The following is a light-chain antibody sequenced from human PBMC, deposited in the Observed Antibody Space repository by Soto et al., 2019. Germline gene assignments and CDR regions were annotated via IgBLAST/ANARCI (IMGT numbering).Light chain of an antibody. Sequence: QSALTQPPSASGSPGQSVTISCTGTSSDIGGYDYVSWYQQHPGKAPKLIIYEVNKRPSGVPDRFSGSKSGNTASLTVSGLQAEDEADYYCSSYAGSNNLVFAGGTKVTV. CDR2: EVN. J-gene: IGLJ3*02. CDR3: SSYAGSNNLV. V-gene: IGLV2-8*01. CDR1: SSDIGGYDY.